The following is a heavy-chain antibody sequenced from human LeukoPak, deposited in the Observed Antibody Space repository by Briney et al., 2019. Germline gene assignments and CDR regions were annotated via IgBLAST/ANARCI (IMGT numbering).Heavy chain of an antibody. J-gene: IGHJ3*02. CDR1: GGSISSYY. CDR2: VYYDGTT. CDR3: TRASWGYAFDI. Sequence: SETLSLTCTVSGGSISSYYWSWIRQPAGKGLEWMGYVYYDGTTYYSPSLKSRVSISLDTSKSQFSLRLRSVTAADTAIYYCTRASWGYAFDIWGQGTTVTVSS. D-gene: IGHD7-27*01. V-gene: IGHV4-59*01.